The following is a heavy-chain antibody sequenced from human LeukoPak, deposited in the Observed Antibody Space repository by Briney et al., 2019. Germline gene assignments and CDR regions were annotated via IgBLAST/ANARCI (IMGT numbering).Heavy chain of an antibody. CDR1: GYTFTNYY. CDR2: INPSVGTT. Sequence: ASVKVSCKASGYTFTNYYIHWVRQAPGQGLAWMGTINPSVGTTRSAQGRVSLTRDTSTSTVYMELSTLRSEDTAVYYCAREIAAAGTAQHWGQGTLVTVSS. CDR3: AREIAAAGTAQH. V-gene: IGHV1-46*01. J-gene: IGHJ1*01. D-gene: IGHD6-13*01.